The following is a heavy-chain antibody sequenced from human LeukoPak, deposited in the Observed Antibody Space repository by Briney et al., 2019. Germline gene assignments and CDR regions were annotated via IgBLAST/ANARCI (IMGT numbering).Heavy chain of an antibody. V-gene: IGHV4-61*01. CDR1: GGSISSSSYY. CDR2: IYYSGST. J-gene: IGHJ4*02. CDR3: ARRDGYNRALYSD. Sequence: SETLSLTCTVSGGSISSSSYYWSWIRQPPGKGLEWIGYIYYSGSTNYNPSLESRVTISVDTSKNQFSLKLSSVTAADTAVYYCARRDGYNRALYSDWGQGTLVTVSS. D-gene: IGHD5-24*01.